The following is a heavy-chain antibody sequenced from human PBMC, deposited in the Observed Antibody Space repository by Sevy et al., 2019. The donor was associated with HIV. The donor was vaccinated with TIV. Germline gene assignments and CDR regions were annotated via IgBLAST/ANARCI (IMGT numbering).Heavy chain of an antibody. Sequence: GGSLRLSCAASGFTFDEYAIHWVRQAPGKGLEWVSGIIWNSGIIDYGDSVKGRFTISRDNTKNSLYLQMSSLRTEDTALYYCAKGAGQWLGDAFDTWGQGTMVTVSS. V-gene: IGHV3-9*01. D-gene: IGHD6-19*01. CDR1: GFTFDEYA. J-gene: IGHJ3*02. CDR3: AKGAGQWLGDAFDT. CDR2: IIWNSGII.